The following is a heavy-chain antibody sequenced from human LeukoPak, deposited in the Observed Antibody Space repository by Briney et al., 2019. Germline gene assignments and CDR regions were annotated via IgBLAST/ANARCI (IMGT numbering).Heavy chain of an antibody. CDR3: ARGGSGYSYGKIDS. CDR1: GFTFSNYW. Sequence: GGSLRFSCAASGFTFSNYWINWVRQAPGKGLEWVANIKQDGSETYCVDSVKGRFTISRDNAKNSLYLQMNSLRDEGTAVYYCARGGSGYSYGKIDSWGQGILVTVSS. J-gene: IGHJ4*02. V-gene: IGHV3-7*01. CDR2: IKQDGSET. D-gene: IGHD5-18*01.